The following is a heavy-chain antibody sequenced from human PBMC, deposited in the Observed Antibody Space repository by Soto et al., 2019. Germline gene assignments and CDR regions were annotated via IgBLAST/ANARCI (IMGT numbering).Heavy chain of an antibody. Sequence: ASVKFSCTTSGYTFSNYGITWVRQAPGQPLEWLGWISLYSDGTNYAQKFQGRVSMTTDTSTTTAYMELRSLRSDDTAVYYCARVVPGADAWSGPWGQATLATVS. D-gene: IGHD2-2*01. CDR2: ISLYSDGT. J-gene: IGHJ5*02. CDR1: GYTFSNYG. V-gene: IGHV1-18*01. CDR3: ARVVPGADAWSGP.